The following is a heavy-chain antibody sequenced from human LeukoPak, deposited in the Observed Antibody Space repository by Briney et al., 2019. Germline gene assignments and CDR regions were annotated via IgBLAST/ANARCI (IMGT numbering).Heavy chain of an antibody. J-gene: IGHJ4*02. CDR2: IYPGDSDT. D-gene: IGHD3-10*01. Sequence: GESLKTSCKGSGYSFTSYWIGWVRQMPGKGLEWMGIIYPGDSDTRYSPSFQGQVTISADKSISTAYLQWSSLKASDTAMYYCARPYYYGSGSYYYFDYWGQGTLVTVSS. CDR1: GYSFTSYW. V-gene: IGHV5-51*01. CDR3: ARPYYYGSGSYYYFDY.